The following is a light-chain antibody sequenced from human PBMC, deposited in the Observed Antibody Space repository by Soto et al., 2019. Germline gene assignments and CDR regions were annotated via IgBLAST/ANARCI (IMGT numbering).Light chain of an antibody. CDR3: SSYTSSSTVYV. Sequence: QSALPQPASVSGSPGQSITIPCTGTSSDVGGYNYVSWYQQHPGKAPKLMIYDVSNRPSGVSNRFSGSKSGNTASLTISGLQAEDEADYYCSSYTSSSTVYVFGTGTKVTVL. CDR1: SSDVGGYNY. J-gene: IGLJ1*01. V-gene: IGLV2-14*01. CDR2: DVS.